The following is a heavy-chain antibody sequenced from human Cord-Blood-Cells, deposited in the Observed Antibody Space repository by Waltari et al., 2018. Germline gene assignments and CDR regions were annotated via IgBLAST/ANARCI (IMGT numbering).Heavy chain of an antibody. D-gene: IGHD2-15*01. CDR3: ARDGAALGYCSGGSCYSRALDWFDP. CDR2: ISAYNGNT. J-gene: IGHJ5*02. Sequence: GLAWMAWISAYNGNTNYAQKLQGRVTMTTDTSTRTAYMELRSLRSDDTAVYYCARDGAALGYCSGGSCYSRALDWFDPWGQGTLVTVSS. V-gene: IGHV1-18*01.